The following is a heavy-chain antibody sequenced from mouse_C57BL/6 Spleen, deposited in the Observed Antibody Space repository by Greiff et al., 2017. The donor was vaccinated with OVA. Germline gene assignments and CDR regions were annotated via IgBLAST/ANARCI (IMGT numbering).Heavy chain of an antibody. Sequence: QVQLQQPGAELVKPGASVKLSCKASGYTFTSYWMQWVKQRPGQGLEWIGEIDPSDSYTNYNQKFKGKATLTVDTSSSTAYMQLSSLTSEDSAVYYCARNVRGDYFDYWGQGTTLTVSS. D-gene: IGHD3-2*02. J-gene: IGHJ2*01. CDR1: GYTFTSYW. CDR2: IDPSDSYT. CDR3: ARNVRGDYFDY. V-gene: IGHV1-50*01.